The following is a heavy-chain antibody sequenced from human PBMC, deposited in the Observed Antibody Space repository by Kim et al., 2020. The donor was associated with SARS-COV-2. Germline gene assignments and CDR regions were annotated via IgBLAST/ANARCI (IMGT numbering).Heavy chain of an antibody. J-gene: IGHJ4*02. Sequence: GGSLRLSCAASGFTFSSYAMHWVRQAPGKGLEWVAVISYDGSNKYYADSVKGRFTISRDNSKNTLYLQMNSLRAEDTAVYYCARGSTFEFGESIISRFDYWGQGTLVTVSS. D-gene: IGHD3-10*01. CDR3: ARGSTFEFGESIISRFDY. CDR2: ISYDGSNK. CDR1: GFTFSSYA. V-gene: IGHV3-30*04.